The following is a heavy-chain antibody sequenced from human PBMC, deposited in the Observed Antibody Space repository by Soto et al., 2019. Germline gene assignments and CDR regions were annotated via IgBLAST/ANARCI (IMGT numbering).Heavy chain of an antibody. D-gene: IGHD2-15*01. J-gene: IGHJ6*02. CDR3: ARTYCSGGSCYGSGMDV. CDR2: IIPIFGTA. V-gene: IGHV1-69*01. Sequence: QVQLVQSGAEVKKPGSSVKVSCKASGGTFSSYAISWVRQAPGQGLEWMGGIIPIFGTANYAQKFQGRVTITADESTSTAYRELSSLRSEDTAVYYCARTYCSGGSCYGSGMDVWGQGTTVTVSS. CDR1: GGTFSSYA.